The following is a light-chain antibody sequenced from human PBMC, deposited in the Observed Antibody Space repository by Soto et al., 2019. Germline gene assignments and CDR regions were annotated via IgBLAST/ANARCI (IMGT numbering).Light chain of an antibody. CDR2: GAS. CDR1: QSVSSSY. CDR3: HQYGSSQT. Sequence: EIVMTQSPTTLSVSPGERATLSCRASQSVSSSYLAWYQQKPGQAPRLLIYGASSRATGIPDRFSGSGSGTDFTLTISRLEPEDFAVYYCHQYGSSQTFGQGTKVDIK. J-gene: IGKJ1*01. V-gene: IGKV3-20*01.